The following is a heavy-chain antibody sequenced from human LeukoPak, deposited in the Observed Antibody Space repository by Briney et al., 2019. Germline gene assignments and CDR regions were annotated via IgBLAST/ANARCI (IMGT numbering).Heavy chain of an antibody. J-gene: IGHJ6*03. D-gene: IGHD2-21*02. CDR3: ARCGGDDNYYYYYYMDV. CDR1: GYTFTSYY. CDR2: INPSGGST. Sequence: RASVKVSCKASGYTFTSYYMHWVRQAPGQGLEWMGIINPSGGSTSYAQKFQGRVTMTRDTSISTAYMELSRLRSDDTAVYYCARCGGDDNYYYYYYMDVWGKGTTVTISS. V-gene: IGHV1-46*01.